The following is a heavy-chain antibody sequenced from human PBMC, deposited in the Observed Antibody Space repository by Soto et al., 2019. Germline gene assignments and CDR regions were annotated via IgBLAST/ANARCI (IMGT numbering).Heavy chain of an antibody. CDR2: TSYDGSNN. CDR3: ARWGTTAGLHV. D-gene: IGHD3-16*01. V-gene: IGHV3-33*05. Sequence: QVQLVESGGGVVQPGTSLRLSCVGSGFTFRSYVIHWVRQAPGKGLEWVALTSYDGSNNFYGDSVKGRFTLSRHNSRNTVELQMYSLRFEDTALYYRARWGTTAGLHVRGQGTQVSVSS. J-gene: IGHJ4*02. CDR1: GFTFRSYV.